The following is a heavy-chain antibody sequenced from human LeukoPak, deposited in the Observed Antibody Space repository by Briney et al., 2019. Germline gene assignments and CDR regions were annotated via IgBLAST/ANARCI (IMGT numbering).Heavy chain of an antibody. J-gene: IGHJ6*02. V-gene: IGHV3-30*18. Sequence: GGSLRLSCAASGFTFSSYGMHWVRQAPGKGLEWVAVISYDGSNKYYADSVKGRFTISRDNSKNTLYLQMNSLRAEDTAVYYCAKDIYADYYYGMDVWGQGTTVTVSS. CDR1: GFTFSSYG. D-gene: IGHD3-16*01. CDR3: AKDIYADYYYGMDV. CDR2: ISYDGSNK.